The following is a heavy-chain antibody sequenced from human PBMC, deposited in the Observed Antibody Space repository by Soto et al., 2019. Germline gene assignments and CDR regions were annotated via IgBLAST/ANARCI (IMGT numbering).Heavy chain of an antibody. CDR3: ARVNEGPFDY. CDR1: GGSISSYY. V-gene: IGHV4-59*01. J-gene: IGHJ4*02. CDR2: IYYSGST. D-gene: IGHD1-1*01. Sequence: SETLSLTCTVSGGSISSYYWSWIRQPPGKGLEWIGYIYYSGSTKYNPSLKSRVTISVDTSKNQFSLKLSSVTAADTAVYYCARVNEGPFDYWGQGTLVTVS.